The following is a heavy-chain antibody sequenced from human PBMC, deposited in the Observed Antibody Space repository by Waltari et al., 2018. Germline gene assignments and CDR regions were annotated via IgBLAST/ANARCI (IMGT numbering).Heavy chain of an antibody. D-gene: IGHD5-18*01. V-gene: IGHV2-5*01. Sequence: QITLKESGPKLVKPTQTLTLTCTFSGFSLSTSGVGVGWIRQPPGKALEWLALIYWNDDKGYSPSLNSTLTITKDTSQNQLVPTMTNIDPVDTSTYYCAHVSSESRYSYGLDYWGQGTLVTVSS. CDR2: IYWNDDK. CDR3: AHVSSESRYSYGLDY. J-gene: IGHJ4*02. CDR1: GFSLSTSGVG.